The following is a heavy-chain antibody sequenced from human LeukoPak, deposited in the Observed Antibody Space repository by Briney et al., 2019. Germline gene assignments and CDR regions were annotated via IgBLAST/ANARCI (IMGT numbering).Heavy chain of an antibody. CDR3: ARLGYCSSTSCYDNDAFDI. J-gene: IGHJ3*02. V-gene: IGHV3-7*01. D-gene: IGHD2-2*03. CDR1: GFTFSSYW. Sequence: GGSLRLSCAASGFTFSSYWMSWVRQAPGKGLEWVANIKQDGSEKYYVDSVKGRFTFSRDNAKNSLYLQMNSLRAEDTAVYYCARLGYCSSTSCYDNDAFDIWGQGTMVTVSS. CDR2: IKQDGSEK.